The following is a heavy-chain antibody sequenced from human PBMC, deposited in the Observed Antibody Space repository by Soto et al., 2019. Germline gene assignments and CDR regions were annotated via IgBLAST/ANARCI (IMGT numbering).Heavy chain of an antibody. CDR2: ISYDGSNK. Sequence: QVQLVESGGGVVQPGRSLRLSCAASGFTFSSYGMHWVRQAPGKGLEWVAVISYDGSNKYYADSVKGRFTISRDNSKNTLYLQMNSLRAEDTAVYYCAKSYDYCDYWGQGTLVTVSS. J-gene: IGHJ4*02. CDR3: AKSYDYCDY. CDR1: GFTFSSYG. V-gene: IGHV3-30*18. D-gene: IGHD3-16*01.